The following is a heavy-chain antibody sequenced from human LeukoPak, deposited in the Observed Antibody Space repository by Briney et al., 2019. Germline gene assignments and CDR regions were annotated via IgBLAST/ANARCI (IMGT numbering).Heavy chain of an antibody. J-gene: IGHJ6*02. V-gene: IGHV1-69*13. CDR2: IIPIFGTA. CDR1: GGTFSSYA. CDR3: SQYSGYDFHYGMDV. Sequence: ASVKVSCKASGGTFSSYAISWVRQAPGQGLEWMGGIIPIFGTANYAQKFQGRVTITADESTSTAYMELSSLRSEDTAVYYCSQYSGYDFHYGMDVWAKGPRSPSP. D-gene: IGHD5-12*01.